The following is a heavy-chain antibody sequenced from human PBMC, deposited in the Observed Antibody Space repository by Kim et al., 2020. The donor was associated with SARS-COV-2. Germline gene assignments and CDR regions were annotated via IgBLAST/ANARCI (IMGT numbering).Heavy chain of an antibody. Sequence: GGSLRLSCAASGFTFSSYAMHWVRQAPGKGLEWVAVISYDGSNKYYADSVKGRFTISRDNSKNTLYLQMNSLRAEDTAVYYCARDRHGDYDFLVYDYWGRGTRVTVSS. CDR1: GFTFSSYA. CDR2: ISYDGSNK. CDR3: ARDRHGDYDFLVYDY. D-gene: IGHD4-17*01. V-gene: IGHV3-30-3*01. J-gene: IGHJ4*02.